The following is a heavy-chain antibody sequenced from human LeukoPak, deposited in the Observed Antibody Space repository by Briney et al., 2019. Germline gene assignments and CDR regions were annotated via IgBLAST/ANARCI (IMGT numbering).Heavy chain of an antibody. V-gene: IGHV1-18*01. D-gene: IGHD3-16*02. CDR1: GYTFTSYG. CDR2: ISAYNGNT. Sequence: ASVKVSCKASGYTFTSYGISWVRQAPGQGLEWMGWISAYNGNTNYAQKLQGRVTMTTDTSTSTAYMELRSLRSDDTAVYYCARDYYDYVWGSYRRSNGGYVLWGQGTLITVSS. J-gene: IGHJ4*02. CDR3: ARDYYDYVWGSYRRSNGGYVL.